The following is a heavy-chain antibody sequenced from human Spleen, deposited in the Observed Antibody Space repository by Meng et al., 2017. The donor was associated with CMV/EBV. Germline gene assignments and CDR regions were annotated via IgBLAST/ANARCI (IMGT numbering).Heavy chain of an antibody. D-gene: IGHD6-6*01. J-gene: IGHJ6*02. Sequence: ASVKVSCKVSGFPFSGYYIHWVRQAPGQGLEWMGWMNPSSGDTNYAQNFQGRVTMTRDTAISTAYMELSRLTSDDTAVYYCARDGDGSSSYYYYYGMDVWGQGTTVTVSS. CDR1: GFPFSGYY. V-gene: IGHV1-2*02. CDR2: MNPSSGDT. CDR3: ARDGDGSSSYYYYYGMDV.